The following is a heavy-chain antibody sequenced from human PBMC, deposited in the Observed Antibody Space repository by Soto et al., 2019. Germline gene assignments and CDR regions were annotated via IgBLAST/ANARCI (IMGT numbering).Heavy chain of an antibody. D-gene: IGHD5-12*01. V-gene: IGHV3-7*05. Sequence: EVQLVESGGGLVQPGGSLRLSCAASGFTFSVSYMTWVRQAPGKGLEWVATIKEDGSEKYYVDSVRGRFTISKDNPKESLFLQMSSLRAENTPVYIWASLGSGDDGGYVGSDFWGQGTLVTVSS. CDR2: IKEDGSEK. CDR3: ASLGSGDDGGYVGSDF. J-gene: IGHJ4*02. CDR1: GFTFSVSY.